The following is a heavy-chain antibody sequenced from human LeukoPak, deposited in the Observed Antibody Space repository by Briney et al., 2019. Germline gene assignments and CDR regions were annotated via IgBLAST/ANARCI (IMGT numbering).Heavy chain of an antibody. CDR3: ARAIAAAGPTIDY. Sequence: ASVKVSCKASGYTFTDYYIHWVRQAPGQGLEWMGWINPNSGGTNYAQKFQGRVTMTRDTSISPAYIELSRLISDDTAVYYCARAIAAAGPTIDYWGQGTLVTVSS. J-gene: IGHJ4*02. CDR1: GYTFTDYY. CDR2: INPNSGGT. D-gene: IGHD6-13*01. V-gene: IGHV1-2*02.